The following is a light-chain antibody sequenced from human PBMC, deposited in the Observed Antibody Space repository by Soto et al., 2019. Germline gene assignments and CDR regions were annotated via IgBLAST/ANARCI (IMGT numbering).Light chain of an antibody. CDR3: QQYNNWPPGWT. Sequence: EIVMTQSPATLSGSPGETATLSCRASQSVSSNLAWYQQKPGQAPRLLIYGASTRATGIPARFSGSGSGTEFTLTISSLQYEDFAVYYCQQYNNWPPGWTFGRGTKVEIK. J-gene: IGKJ1*01. CDR2: GAS. V-gene: IGKV3-15*01. CDR1: QSVSSN.